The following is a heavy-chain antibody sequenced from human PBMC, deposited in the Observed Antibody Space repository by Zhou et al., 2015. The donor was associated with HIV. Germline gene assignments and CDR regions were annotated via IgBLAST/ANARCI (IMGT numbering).Heavy chain of an antibody. CDR3: ARLLTIAVAGNWYFDL. CDR2: IIPIFGTA. J-gene: IGHJ2*01. CDR1: GGTFSSYA. D-gene: IGHD6-19*01. V-gene: IGHV1-69*01. Sequence: QVQLVQSGAEVKKPGSSVKVSCKASGGTFSSYAISWVRQAPGQGLEWMGGIIPIFGTANYAQKFQGRVTITADESTSTAYMELRSLRSDDTAVYYCARLLTIAVAGNWYFDLWGRATLVTVSS.